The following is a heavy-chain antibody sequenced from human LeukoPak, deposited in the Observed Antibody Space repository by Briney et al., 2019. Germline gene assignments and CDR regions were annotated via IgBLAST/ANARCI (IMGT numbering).Heavy chain of an antibody. D-gene: IGHD3-9*01. CDR1: GGSISSSSYY. V-gene: IGHV4-39*01. CDR2: IYYSGST. Sequence: PSETLSLTCTVSGGSISSSSYYWGWIRQPPGKGLEWIGSIYYSGSTYYNPSLKSRVTISVDTSKNQFSLKLSSVTAADTAVYYCARVPVLRYFDWLPYYYYGMDVWGQGTTVTVSS. J-gene: IGHJ6*02. CDR3: ARVPVLRYFDWLPYYYYGMDV.